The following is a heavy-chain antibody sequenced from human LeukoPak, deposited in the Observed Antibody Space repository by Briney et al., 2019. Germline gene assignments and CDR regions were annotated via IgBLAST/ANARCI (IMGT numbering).Heavy chain of an antibody. CDR1: GGSISNYY. J-gene: IGHJ4*02. D-gene: IGHD6-13*01. Sequence: SETLSLTCAVSGGSISNYYWSWIRQPPGKGLEWIGYIYSSGSTTYNPSLKSRVTISLDTSKNQFSLRLSCVPAADTAVYYCARKGLAAGLDYWGQGTLVTVSS. CDR2: IYSSGST. V-gene: IGHV4-59*01. CDR3: ARKGLAAGLDY.